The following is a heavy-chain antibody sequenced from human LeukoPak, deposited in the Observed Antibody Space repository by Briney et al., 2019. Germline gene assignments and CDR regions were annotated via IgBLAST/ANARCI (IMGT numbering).Heavy chain of an antibody. Sequence: GGSLRLSCAASGFTFSSYSMNWVRQAPGKGLEWVSYISSSSSTIYYADSVKGRFTISRDNAKNSLYLQMNSLRAEDTAVYYCARAGDGGWYGNWFDPWGQGTLVTVSS. CDR2: ISSSSSTI. CDR3: ARAGDGGWYGNWFDP. D-gene: IGHD6-19*01. V-gene: IGHV3-48*01. J-gene: IGHJ5*02. CDR1: GFTFSSYS.